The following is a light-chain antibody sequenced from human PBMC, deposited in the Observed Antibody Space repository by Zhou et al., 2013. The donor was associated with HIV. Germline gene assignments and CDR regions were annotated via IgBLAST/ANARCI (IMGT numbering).Light chain of an antibody. CDR3: QQYNSYSSYT. J-gene: IGKJ2*01. V-gene: IGKV1-5*01. CDR1: QDINFW. CDR2: AAS. Sequence: DIQMTQSPSSVSASVGDRVTITCRASQDINFWLAWYQQKPGKPPKLLVYAASSLQTGVPSRFSGRGSGTEFTLTISSLQPDDFATYYCQQYNSYSSYTFGQGTKLEIK.